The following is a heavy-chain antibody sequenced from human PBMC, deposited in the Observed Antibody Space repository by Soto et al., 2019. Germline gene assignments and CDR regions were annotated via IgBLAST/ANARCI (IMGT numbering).Heavy chain of an antibody. CDR2: IYYSGST. V-gene: IGHV4-59*01. CDR3: ASGYSSGSPTRFDC. CDR1: GGSISSYY. Sequence: PSDTLSLTCTVSGGSISSYYWSWIRQPPGKGLEWIGYIYYSGSTNYNPSLKSRVTISVDTSKNQFSLKLSSVTAADTAVYYCASGYSSGSPTRFDCWGQGTLVNVSS. J-gene: IGHJ4*02. D-gene: IGHD6-19*01.